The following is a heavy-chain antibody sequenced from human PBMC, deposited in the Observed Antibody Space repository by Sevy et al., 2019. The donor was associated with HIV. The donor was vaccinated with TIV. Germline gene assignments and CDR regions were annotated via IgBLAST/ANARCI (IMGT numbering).Heavy chain of an antibody. Sequence: GGSLRLSCAASGFTFSSYSMNWVRQAPGKGLEWVSSISSSSSYIYCADSVKGRFTISRDNAKNSLYLQMNSLRAEDTAVYYCARDLRAAIAVAGKALDYWGQGTLVTVSS. V-gene: IGHV3-21*01. CDR1: GFTFSSYS. J-gene: IGHJ4*02. D-gene: IGHD6-19*01. CDR3: ARDLRAAIAVAGKALDY. CDR2: ISSSSSYI.